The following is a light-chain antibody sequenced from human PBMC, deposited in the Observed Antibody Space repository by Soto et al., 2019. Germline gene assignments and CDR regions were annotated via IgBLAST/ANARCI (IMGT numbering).Light chain of an antibody. CDR3: QKHDNAPLT. V-gene: IGKV1-27*01. Sequence: DIQMTQSPSSLSASVGDRVTITCQASQDISNYLSWYQQKPGKVPKLLIYTSSTLQSGVPSRFSGSGSGTDFTLTISSPQPEDVATYYCQKHDNAPLTFGGGTKVDI. CDR1: QDISNY. CDR2: TSS. J-gene: IGKJ4*01.